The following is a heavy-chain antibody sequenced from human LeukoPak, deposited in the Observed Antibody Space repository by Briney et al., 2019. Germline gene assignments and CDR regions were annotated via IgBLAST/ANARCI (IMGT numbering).Heavy chain of an antibody. CDR1: GFSVSRNH. Sequence: GGSLRLSCAASGFSVSRNHMSWVRLAPGKGLEWVSVVYSGGNTHYADSVKGRFTISRDNSKNTLYLQMNSLRAEDTAVYYCARGIAAAGIVGVFDYWGQGTLVTVSS. CDR3: ARGIAAAGIVGVFDY. D-gene: IGHD6-13*01. V-gene: IGHV3-66*01. CDR2: VYSGGNT. J-gene: IGHJ4*02.